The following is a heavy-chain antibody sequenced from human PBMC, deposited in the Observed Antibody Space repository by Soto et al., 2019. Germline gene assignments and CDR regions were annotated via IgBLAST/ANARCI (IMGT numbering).Heavy chain of an antibody. J-gene: IGHJ4*02. D-gene: IGHD5-12*01. CDR2: SRNKARSYTT. V-gene: IGHV3-72*01. CDR3: GRGLPTTGFDY. Sequence: LRLSCAASGFTFSSDAMNWVRQAPGKGLEWVGRSRNKARSYTTDYAASVKGRFTISRDDSKSSVYLQMNSLKTEDTAVYYCGRGLPTTGFDYWGQGILVTVSS. CDR1: GFTFSSDA.